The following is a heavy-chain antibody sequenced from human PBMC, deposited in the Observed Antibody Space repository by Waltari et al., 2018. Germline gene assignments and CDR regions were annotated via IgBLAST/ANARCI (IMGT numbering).Heavy chain of an antibody. V-gene: IGHV6-1*01. Sequence: QVQLQQSGPGLVKPSQTLSLTCAISGDSVSSNSAAWNWIRQSPSGGLEWLGRTYYRSKWYNDYAVSVKSRITINPDTSKNQFSLQLNSVTPEDTAVYYCAREMTMVRGVSPPNFDYWGQGTLVTVSS. CDR3: AREMTMVRGVSPPNFDY. D-gene: IGHD3-10*01. CDR2: TYYRSKWYN. J-gene: IGHJ4*02. CDR1: GDSVSSNSAA.